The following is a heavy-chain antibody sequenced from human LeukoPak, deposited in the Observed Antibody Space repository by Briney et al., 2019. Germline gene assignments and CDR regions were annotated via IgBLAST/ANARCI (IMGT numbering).Heavy chain of an antibody. D-gene: IGHD2-2*02. CDR2: ISGSGDST. V-gene: IGHV3-23*01. J-gene: IGHJ4*02. CDR3: PKGCASTSCYTSEY. CDR1: GFTFSSYA. Sequence: GGSLRLSCAASGFTFSSYAMSWVRQAPGRVLEWVSTISGSGDSTYYADSVKGRFTISRDNSKNTLYLQMSSLRPEDTAVYYCPKGCASTSCYTSEYWGQGTLVTVSS.